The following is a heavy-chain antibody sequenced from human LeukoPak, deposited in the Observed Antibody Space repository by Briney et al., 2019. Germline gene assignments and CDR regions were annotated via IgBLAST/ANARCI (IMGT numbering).Heavy chain of an antibody. D-gene: IGHD6-19*01. CDR1: GFTFSSYW. CDR3: ARPSSGWYHLGY. Sequence: PGGSLRLSCAASGFTFSSYWMHWVRQAPGKGLVWVSRINSDGSSTSYADSVKGRFTISRDNAKNALYLQMNSLRAEDTAVYYCARPSSGWYHLGYWGQGTLVTVSS. CDR2: INSDGSST. V-gene: IGHV3-74*01. J-gene: IGHJ4*02.